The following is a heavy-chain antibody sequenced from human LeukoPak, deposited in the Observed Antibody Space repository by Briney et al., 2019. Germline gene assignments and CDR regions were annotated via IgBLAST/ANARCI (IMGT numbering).Heavy chain of an antibody. CDR3: ARVRTRYPIAVAGICGMDV. D-gene: IGHD6-19*01. J-gene: IGHJ6*02. CDR2: IYYSGST. V-gene: IGHV4-39*01. CDR1: GGSISSSSYY. Sequence: SETLSLTCTVSGGSISSSSYYWGWIRQPPGKGLEWIGSIYYSGSTYYNPSLKSRVTISVDTSKNQFSLKLSSVTAADTAVYYCARVRTRYPIAVAGICGMDVWGQGTTVTVSS.